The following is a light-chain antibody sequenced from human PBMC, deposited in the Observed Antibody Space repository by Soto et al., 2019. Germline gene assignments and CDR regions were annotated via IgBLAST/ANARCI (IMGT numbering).Light chain of an antibody. J-gene: IGKJ5*01. Sequence: DIQMTQSPSSLSASVGDRVTLTCRAAQSISRHLNWYQQKPGRAPDLLIYAASTLQNGVPSRFTGSESGTEFTLTITGLQLEDFATYYCQQDYSTLATFGQGTRLEIQ. CDR2: AAS. CDR3: QQDYSTLAT. CDR1: QSISRH. V-gene: IGKV1-39*01.